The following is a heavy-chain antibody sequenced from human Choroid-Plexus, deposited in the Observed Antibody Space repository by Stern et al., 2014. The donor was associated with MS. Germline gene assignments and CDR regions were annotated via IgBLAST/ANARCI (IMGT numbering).Heavy chain of an antibody. V-gene: IGHV3-30*18. Sequence: QVQLVQSGGGVAQPGRPLILSCAASGFTFSNFGMHWVRQAPGKGLEWVALISSDGSDKYYADSVKGRFTIFRDTSQNTLYMHMNSLRAEDTAVYYCAKDRQWSTYFFDYCGQGSLVTVSS. CDR2: ISSDGSDK. CDR1: GFTFSNFG. CDR3: AKDRQWSTYFFDY. D-gene: IGHD2-15*01. J-gene: IGHJ4*02.